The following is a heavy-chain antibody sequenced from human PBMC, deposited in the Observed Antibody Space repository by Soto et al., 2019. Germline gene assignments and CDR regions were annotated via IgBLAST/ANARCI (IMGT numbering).Heavy chain of an antibody. D-gene: IGHD2-2*01. CDR2: INAGNGNT. CDR3: ARGVENIVVVLDVFGYYGMDV. CDR1: GYGFTSYV. V-gene: IGHV1-3*01. Sequence: SVKVSYKASGYGFTSYVIYWVRQAPGQRREWMGWINAGNGNTKYSQNFQGRVTITSDTSASTAYMELSSLRSEDTAVYFCARGVENIVVVLDVFGYYGMDVWGQGTTVTVSS. J-gene: IGHJ6*02.